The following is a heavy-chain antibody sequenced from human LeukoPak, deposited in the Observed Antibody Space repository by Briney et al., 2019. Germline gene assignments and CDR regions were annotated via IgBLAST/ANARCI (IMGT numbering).Heavy chain of an antibody. CDR2: IRSKAYGGTT. CDR3: TSELVYCSGGSCLPRDY. Sequence: GGSLRLSCTASGFTFGDYAMSWVSQAPGKGLEWVGFIRSKAYGGTTEYAASVKGRFTISRDDSKSIAYLQMNSLKTEDTAVYYCTSELVYCSGGSCLPRDYWGQGTLVTVSS. V-gene: IGHV3-49*04. CDR1: GFTFGDYA. J-gene: IGHJ4*02. D-gene: IGHD2-15*01.